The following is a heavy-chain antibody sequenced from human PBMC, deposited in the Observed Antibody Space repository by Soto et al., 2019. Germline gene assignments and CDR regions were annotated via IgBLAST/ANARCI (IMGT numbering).Heavy chain of an antibody. J-gene: IGHJ6*02. D-gene: IGHD4-17*01. CDR2: IHDSGNS. CDR1: GGSISGSYY. CDR3: ARRTYHNTASYGLDV. V-gene: IGHV4-39*01. Sequence: QVQLQESGPGLVKPSETLSLTCTVSGGSISGSYYWGWIRRPPGKGLDWIGSIHDSGNSYHNPSLKSRVTIFVDTSKNQFSLKLTSVTAADTAVYYCARRTYHNTASYGLDVWGQGTTVTVSS.